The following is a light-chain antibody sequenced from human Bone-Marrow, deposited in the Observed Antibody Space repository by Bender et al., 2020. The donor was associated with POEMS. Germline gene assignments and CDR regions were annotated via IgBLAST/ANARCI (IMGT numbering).Light chain of an antibody. CDR2: EVK. CDR3: ASYTSSDTRVV. J-gene: IGLJ2*01. Sequence: QSALTRPPSASGSPGQSVTISCTGTSSDVGGFNHVSWFQQHPGKAPKLLIYEVKQRPSEVSDRFSGSNSGNTASLTISGLQAEDEADYYCASYTSSDTRVVFGGGTKLTVL. CDR1: SSDVGGFNH. V-gene: IGLV2-8*01.